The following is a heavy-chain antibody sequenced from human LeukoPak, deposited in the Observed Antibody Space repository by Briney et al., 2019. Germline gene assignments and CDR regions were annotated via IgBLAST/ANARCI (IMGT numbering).Heavy chain of an antibody. V-gene: IGHV3-74*01. CDR1: GFTFSNYW. CDR2: IKSNGRTT. CDR3: ARDGRLDGYNGIVDS. D-gene: IGHD5-24*01. J-gene: IGHJ4*02. Sequence: GGSLRLSCAASGFTFSNYWMHWVRQAPGKGLVWVSSIKSNGRTTSYADSVKGRFTISRDNAKNTLYLQMNSLRVEDTAVYYCARDGRLDGYNGIVDSWGQGTLVTVSS.